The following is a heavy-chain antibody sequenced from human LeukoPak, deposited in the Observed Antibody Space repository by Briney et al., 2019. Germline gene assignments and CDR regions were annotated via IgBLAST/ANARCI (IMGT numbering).Heavy chain of an antibody. Sequence: PSETLSLTCAVYGGSFSGYYWSWIRQPPGKGLEWIGYIYYSGSTNYNPSLKSRVTISVDTSKNQFSLKLSSVTAADTAVYYCARASYYDSSGPFDYWGQGTLVTVSS. J-gene: IGHJ4*02. V-gene: IGHV4-59*01. CDR1: GGSFSGYY. CDR2: IYYSGST. D-gene: IGHD3-22*01. CDR3: ARASYYDSSGPFDY.